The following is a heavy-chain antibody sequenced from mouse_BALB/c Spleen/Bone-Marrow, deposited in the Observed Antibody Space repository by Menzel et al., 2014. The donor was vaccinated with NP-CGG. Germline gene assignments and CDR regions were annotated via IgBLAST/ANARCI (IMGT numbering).Heavy chain of an antibody. CDR2: INPYNDVT. CDR1: GYIFTSYV. D-gene: IGHD2-3*01. Sequence: VQLQQSGPELVKPGTSEKMSCKASGYIFTSYVMDWVKQKPGQGLEWIGYINPYNDVTNYNEKFKGKATLTSDKSSSTAYMEVSSLTSEDSAVYYCAREGWLLRFDYWGQGTTLTVSS. CDR3: AREGWLLRFDY. V-gene: IGHV1-14*01. J-gene: IGHJ2*01.